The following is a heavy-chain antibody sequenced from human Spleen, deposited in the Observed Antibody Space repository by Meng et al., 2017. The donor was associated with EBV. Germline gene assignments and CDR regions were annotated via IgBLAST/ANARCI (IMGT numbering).Heavy chain of an antibody. CDR3: ARAEWSAPYSFDY. J-gene: IGHJ4*02. D-gene: IGHD3-3*01. V-gene: IGHV4-30-4*01. Sequence: QVQRQESVPGLVKPSHALSRTCDVSGGSISSGNYYWSWIRQPPGKGLEWIGYISNSGSTYYNPSLKSRVTISVDTSENQFSLKLSSVTAADTAVYFCARAEWSAPYSFDYWGQGTLVTVSS. CDR1: GGSISSGNYY. CDR2: ISNSGST.